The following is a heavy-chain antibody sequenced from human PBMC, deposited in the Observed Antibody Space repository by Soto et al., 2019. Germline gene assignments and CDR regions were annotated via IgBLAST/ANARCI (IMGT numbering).Heavy chain of an antibody. D-gene: IGHD1-1*01. J-gene: IGHJ4*02. CDR2: ISAHNGNT. Sequence: QVHLVQSGAEVKKPGASVKVSCRASGYTFTSYGITWVRQAPGQGLEWMGWISAHNGNTDYAQKLQGRVIVTRDTSTSTAYMELRSLRSDDTAVYYCARGRYGDYWGQGALVTVSS. V-gene: IGHV1-18*01. CDR1: GYTFTSYG. CDR3: ARGRYGDY.